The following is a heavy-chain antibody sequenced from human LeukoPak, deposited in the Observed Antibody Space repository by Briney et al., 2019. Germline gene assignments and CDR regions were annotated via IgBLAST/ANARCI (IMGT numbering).Heavy chain of an antibody. J-gene: IGHJ4*02. CDR3: AKDKSSQQLQYYFDY. D-gene: IGHD6-13*01. CDR1: GFTFSSNG. V-gene: IGHV3-43D*03. Sequence: GGSLRLSCVASGFTFSSNGMHWVRQAPGKGLEWVSLISWDGGSTYYADSVKGRFTISRDNSKNSLYLQMNSLRAEDTALYYCAKDKSSQQLQYYFDYWGQGTLVTVSS. CDR2: ISWDGGST.